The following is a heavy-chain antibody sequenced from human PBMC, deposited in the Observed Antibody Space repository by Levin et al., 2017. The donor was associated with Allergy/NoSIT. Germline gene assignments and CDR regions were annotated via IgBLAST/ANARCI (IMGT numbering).Heavy chain of an antibody. Sequence: ASVKVSCQPSGYTFTAYYLHWMRQAPGEGLEWMGRIDPKSGGTSFAQKFQGRVTITRDTSISTTHMELSRLTSDDAAVYYCVSSSLGIGWSYWGQGAPVTVSS. CDR2: IDPKSGGT. J-gene: IGHJ4*02. V-gene: IGHV1-2*06. D-gene: IGHD6-19*01. CDR3: VSSSLGIGWSY. CDR1: GYTFTAYY.